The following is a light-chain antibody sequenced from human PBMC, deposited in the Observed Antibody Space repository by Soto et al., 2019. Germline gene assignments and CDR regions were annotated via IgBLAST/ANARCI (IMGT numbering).Light chain of an antibody. J-gene: IGKJ5*01. CDR2: SVS. Sequence: DIHMTQSPSTPSASVGDPVSINSRASKSIGKNLNWYQQKPGKAPKFLIYSVSSLQSGVPSRFSGSGSGTDFTLTINSLQPEDFATYYCQQGYSSAITFGQGTRLEIK. CDR3: QQGYSSAIT. CDR1: KSIGKN. V-gene: IGKV1-39*01.